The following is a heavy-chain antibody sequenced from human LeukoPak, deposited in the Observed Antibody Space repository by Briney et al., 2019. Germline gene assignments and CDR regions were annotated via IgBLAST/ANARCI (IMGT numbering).Heavy chain of an antibody. V-gene: IGHV3-9*01. D-gene: IGHD3-22*01. CDR2: ISWNSGSI. CDR3: AKSYYYDSSPFDY. J-gene: IGHJ4*02. CDR1: GFTFDDYA. Sequence: GRSLRLSCAASGFTFDDYAMHWVRQAPGKGLEWVSGISWNSGSIGYADSVKGRFTISRDNAENSLYLQMNSLRAEDTALYYCAKSYYYDSSPFDYWGQGTLVTVSS.